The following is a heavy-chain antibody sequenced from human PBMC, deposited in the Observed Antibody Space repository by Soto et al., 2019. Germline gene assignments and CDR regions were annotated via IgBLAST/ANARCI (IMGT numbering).Heavy chain of an antibody. CDR1: GVSISSGNYY. CDR2: IYYSGST. V-gene: IGHV4-30-4*01. J-gene: IGHJ3*02. CDR3: ATGGGLNYSDSGVSRPDAFDI. Sequence: QVQLRESGPGLVKPSQTLSLTCTVSGVSISSGNYYWNWIRQPPGKGLEWIGHIYYSGSTYYNPSLKSRVTISLDSSKNQFSLRLSSVTAADTAVYYCATGGGLNYSDSGVSRPDAFDIWGQGTMVTVSS. D-gene: IGHD3-22*01.